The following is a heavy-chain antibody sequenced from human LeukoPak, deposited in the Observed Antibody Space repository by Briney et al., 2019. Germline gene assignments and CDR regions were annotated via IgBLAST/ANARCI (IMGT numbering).Heavy chain of an antibody. CDR2: IRYDGSNK. V-gene: IGHV3-30*02. CDR3: AKGIAARPTRFDP. J-gene: IGHJ5*02. D-gene: IGHD6-6*01. Sequence: GGSLRLSCAASGFTFSSYGMHWVRQAPGKGLEWVAFIRYDGSNKYYADSVKGRFTISRDNSKSTLYLQMNSLRAEDTAVYYCAKGIAARPTRFDPWGQGTLVTVSS. CDR1: GFTFSSYG.